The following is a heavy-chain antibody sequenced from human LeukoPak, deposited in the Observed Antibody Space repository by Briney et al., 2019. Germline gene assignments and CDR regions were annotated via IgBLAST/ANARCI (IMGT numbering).Heavy chain of an antibody. J-gene: IGHJ5*01. Sequence: PGGSLRLSCSASAFTISRYDMHWVRQAPGKGLEYVSTISSDGGSTYYADSVKGRFTISRDTSKNTLYVQMSSLRAVDTAVYYCVRSLGDSSGWYDFWGQGTLVTVSS. CDR1: AFTISRYD. CDR2: ISSDGGST. CDR3: VRSLGDSSGWYDF. D-gene: IGHD6-19*01. V-gene: IGHV3-64*05.